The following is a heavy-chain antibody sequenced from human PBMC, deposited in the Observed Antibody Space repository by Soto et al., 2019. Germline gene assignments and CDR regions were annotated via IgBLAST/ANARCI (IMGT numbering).Heavy chain of an antibody. V-gene: IGHV2-70*01. CDR3: ARALCSILRPTPPGMDV. D-gene: IGHD1-1*01. J-gene: IGHJ6*02. Sequence: SGPTLVNPTQTLTLTCTFSGFSLSTDGMCVSWIRQPPGQALEWLALIDWDDDKYYSPSLKTRLTISNDTSKNQVVLMMTNMDPVDTATYFCARALCSILRPTPPGMDVWGQGITVTVSS. CDR2: IDWDDDK. CDR1: GFSLSTDGMC.